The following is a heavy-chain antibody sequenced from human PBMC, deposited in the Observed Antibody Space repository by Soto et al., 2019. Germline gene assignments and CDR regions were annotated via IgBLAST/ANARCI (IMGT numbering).Heavy chain of an antibody. D-gene: IGHD6-13*01. CDR2: ISTYNGAT. CDR1: GYNFMKYG. J-gene: IGHJ4*02. CDR3: APASDGRSSSSPFAS. V-gene: IGHV1-18*01. Sequence: QVQLVQSGAEVQKPGASVKVSCKASGYNFMKYGITWVRQSPGQGLKWMGWISTYNGATHYSHKFQDRVIVTAETSTPTSYMELRSLRYDDTAVYYCAPASDGRSSSSPFASWGRGPLVPVSS.